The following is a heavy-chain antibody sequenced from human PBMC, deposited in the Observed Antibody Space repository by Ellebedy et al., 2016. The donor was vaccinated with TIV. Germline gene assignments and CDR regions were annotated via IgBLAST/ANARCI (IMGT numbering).Heavy chain of an antibody. CDR2: TNPDSGGT. CDR3: AREVYGDSLNWFDP. V-gene: IGHV1-2*02. D-gene: IGHD4-17*01. J-gene: IGHJ5*02. Sequence: ASVKVSCKASGYTFTANYMHWVRQAPGQGLEWMGWTNPDSGGTNFAQKFQGRVTMTRDTSISTAYMELTSLTSDDTAVYYCAREVYGDSLNWFDPWGQGTLVTVSS. CDR1: GYTFTANY.